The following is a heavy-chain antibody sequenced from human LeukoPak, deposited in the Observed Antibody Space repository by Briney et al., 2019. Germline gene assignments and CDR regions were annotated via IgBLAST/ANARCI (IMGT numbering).Heavy chain of an antibody. J-gene: IGHJ4*02. CDR3: AKHITAAAGILGY. D-gene: IGHD6-13*01. Sequence: GRSLRLSCAASGFTFDDYAMHWVRQAPGKGLEWVSGISWNSGSIGYADSVKGRFTISRDNAKNSLYLQMNSLRAEDTALYYCAKHITAAAGILGYWGQGTLVTVSS. CDR1: GFTFDDYA. V-gene: IGHV3-9*01. CDR2: ISWNSGSI.